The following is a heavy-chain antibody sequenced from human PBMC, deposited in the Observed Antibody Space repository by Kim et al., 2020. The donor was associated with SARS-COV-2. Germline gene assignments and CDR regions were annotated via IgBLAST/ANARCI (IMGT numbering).Heavy chain of an antibody. CDR2: INSDGSST. J-gene: IGHJ5*02. V-gene: IGHV3-74*01. Sequence: GGSLRLSCAASGFTFSSYWMHWVRQAPGKGLVWVSRINSDGSSTSYADSVKGRFTISRDNAKNTLYLQMNSLRAEDTAVYYCARTPAAAGWWFDPWGQGTLVTVSS. CDR3: ARTPAAAGWWFDP. CDR1: GFTFSSYW. D-gene: IGHD6-13*01.